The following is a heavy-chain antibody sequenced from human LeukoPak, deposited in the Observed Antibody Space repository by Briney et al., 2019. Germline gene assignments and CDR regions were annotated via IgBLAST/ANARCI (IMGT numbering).Heavy chain of an antibody. CDR2: IYPGDSDT. J-gene: IGHJ3*02. CDR3: ARQVGELRGARGAFDI. CDR1: GYSFTSYW. Sequence: LGESLKISCKGSGYSFTSYWIGWVRQLPGKGLEWMGIIYPGDSDTRYSPSFQGQVTISADKSISTAYLQWSSLKASDTAMYYCARQVGELRGARGAFDIWGQGTMVTVSS. V-gene: IGHV5-51*01. D-gene: IGHD1-26*01.